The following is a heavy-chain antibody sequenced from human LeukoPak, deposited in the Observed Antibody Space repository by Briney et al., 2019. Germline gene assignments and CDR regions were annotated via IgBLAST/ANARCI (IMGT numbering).Heavy chain of an antibody. V-gene: IGHV5-51*01. D-gene: IGHD5-24*01. CDR3: ARLGRDGYNSVGRF. J-gene: IGHJ4*02. CDR1: GYNFTSYW. CDR2: IYPGDSDT. Sequence: PGGSLRLSCTGSGYNFTSYWRGWGRQMPGKGVEWLGIIYPGDSDTSYSPSFQGHVTISADKSISTAYLQWSSLKASDTAMYYCARLGRDGYNSVGRFWGQGTLVTVSS.